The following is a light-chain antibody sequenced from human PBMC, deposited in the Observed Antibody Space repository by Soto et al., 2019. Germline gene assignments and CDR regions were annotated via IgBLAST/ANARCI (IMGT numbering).Light chain of an antibody. V-gene: IGLV1-47*02. CDR2: SNN. CDR1: GSNIGSNS. J-gene: IGLJ3*02. Sequence: QSVLTQPPSASGTPGQRVTISCSGSGSNIGSNSVYWYQQLPGTAPKLLIYSNNQRPSGVPDRFSGSKSGNSASLAISGLRSEDEAEYYCAACDDSLSGVVFGGGTKLTVL. CDR3: AACDDSLSGVV.